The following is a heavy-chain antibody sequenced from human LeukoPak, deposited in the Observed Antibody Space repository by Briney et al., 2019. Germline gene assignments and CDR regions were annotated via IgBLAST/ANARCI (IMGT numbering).Heavy chain of an antibody. V-gene: IGHV4-34*01. D-gene: IGHD6-13*01. CDR3: ARAGSNWRKPVDY. J-gene: IGHJ4*02. Sequence: SETLSLTCAVSGGSFSGYYWTWIRQPPGKGLEWIAEINRSGSANYNPSLKSRVTMSVDTSKNQSSLKMTSVTAADTAIYYCARAGSNWRKPVDYWGQGTLVTVSS. CDR2: INRSGSA. CDR1: GGSFSGYY.